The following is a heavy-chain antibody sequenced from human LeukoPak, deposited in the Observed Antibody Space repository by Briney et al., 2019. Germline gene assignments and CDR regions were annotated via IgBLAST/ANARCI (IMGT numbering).Heavy chain of an antibody. V-gene: IGHV4-31*03. CDR1: GGSISSGGYY. J-gene: IGHJ4*02. D-gene: IGHD3-3*01. Sequence: SQTLSLTCTVSGGSISSGGYYWSWIRQHPGKGLEWIGYIYYSGSTYYNRSLKSRVTISVDTSKNQFSLKLSSVTAADTAVYYCARGPPSRATIFGVVPGGYFDYWGQGTLVTVSS. CDR2: IYYSGST. CDR3: ARGPPSRATIFGVVPGGYFDY.